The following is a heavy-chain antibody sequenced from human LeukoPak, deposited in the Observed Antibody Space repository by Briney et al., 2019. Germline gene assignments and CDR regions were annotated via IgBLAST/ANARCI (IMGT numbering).Heavy chain of an antibody. J-gene: IGHJ4*02. Sequence: SETLSLTCAVSGDSISSSNWWSWVRQSPGKGLEWIGEIHHSGSSNYNPSLKSRVTILVDKSNSQFSLKLSPVTAADTAVYYCARWNYSDGSGYYPDYWGQGTLVTVSS. D-gene: IGHD3-22*01. V-gene: IGHV4-4*02. CDR3: ARWNYSDGSGYYPDY. CDR1: GDSISSSNW. CDR2: IHHSGSS.